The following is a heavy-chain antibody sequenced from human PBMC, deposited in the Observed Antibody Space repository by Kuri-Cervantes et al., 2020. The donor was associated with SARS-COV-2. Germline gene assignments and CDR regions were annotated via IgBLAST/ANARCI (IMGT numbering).Heavy chain of an antibody. D-gene: IGHD6-19*01. V-gene: IGHV3-7*01. J-gene: IGHJ3*02. CDR2: IKQGGSEK. CDR3: ARTGSGWNHDAFDI. CDR1: GFSVSDNY. Sequence: GGSLRLSCAVSGFSVSDNYLSWVRQAPGKGLEWVANIKQGGSEKYYVDSVKGRFTISRDNAKNSLYLQMNSLRAEDTAVYYCARTGSGWNHDAFDIWGQGTMVTVSS.